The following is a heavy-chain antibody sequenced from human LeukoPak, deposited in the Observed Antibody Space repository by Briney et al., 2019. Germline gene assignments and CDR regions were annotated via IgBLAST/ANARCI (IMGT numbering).Heavy chain of an antibody. V-gene: IGHV4-4*02. CDR3: ARDYGDYVSWYFDL. J-gene: IGHJ2*01. CDR2: IYHSGST. D-gene: IGHD4-17*01. Sequence: SVTLSLTCAVSGGSISSSNWWSWVRQPPGKGLEWIGEIYHSGSTNYNPSLKSRVTISVDKSKNQFSLKLSSVTAADTAVYYCARDYGDYVSWYFDLWGRGTLVTVSS. CDR1: GGSISSSNW.